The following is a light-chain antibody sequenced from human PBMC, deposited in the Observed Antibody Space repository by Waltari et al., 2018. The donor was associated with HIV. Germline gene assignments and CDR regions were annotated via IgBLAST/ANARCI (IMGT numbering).Light chain of an antibody. J-gene: IGKJ1*01. CDR1: QSLLYSNGHNF. CDR3: MQALHTPPRT. Sequence: DIVMTQSPLSLPVTPGETASISCRSSQSLLYSNGHNFLDWYVQKPGQSPQLLIYMGFQRASGVSDRFSGSGSGTDFTLTINKVEADDVGVYYCMQALHTPPRTFGQGTKVEIK. CDR2: MGF. V-gene: IGKV2-28*01.